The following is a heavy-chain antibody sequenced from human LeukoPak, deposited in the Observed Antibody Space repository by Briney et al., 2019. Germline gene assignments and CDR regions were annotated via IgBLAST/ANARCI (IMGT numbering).Heavy chain of an antibody. CDR3: ARRTGLGKATVPFGGHFDS. V-gene: IGHV3-21*06. J-gene: IGHJ4*02. D-gene: IGHD4-17*01. CDR2: VTGNGRST. CDR1: GFSFSSYA. Sequence: PGGSLRLSCVTSGFSFSSYAINWVRQAPGKGLDWVSAVTGNGRSTYYADSVKGRFTISRGNAKNSLFLQMNSLRAENTAVYYCARRTGLGKATVPFGGHFDSWGQGTLVTVSS.